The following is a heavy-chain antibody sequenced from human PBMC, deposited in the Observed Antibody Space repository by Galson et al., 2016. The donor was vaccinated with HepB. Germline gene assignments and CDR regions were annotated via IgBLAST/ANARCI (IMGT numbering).Heavy chain of an antibody. D-gene: IGHD1-14*01. CDR3: ARHDMQPKSDPLDP. J-gene: IGHJ5*02. V-gene: IGHV4-39*01. CDR1: GGSITNSRYY. Sequence: SETLSLTCTVSGGSITNSRYYWDWIRQPPGKGLEWIGNTYYTGGTWYNPSLKSRVTISIDTSKNQFSLRLRSVTAADTAVYYCARHDMQPKSDPLDPWGQGTLVTVSS. CDR2: TYYTGGT.